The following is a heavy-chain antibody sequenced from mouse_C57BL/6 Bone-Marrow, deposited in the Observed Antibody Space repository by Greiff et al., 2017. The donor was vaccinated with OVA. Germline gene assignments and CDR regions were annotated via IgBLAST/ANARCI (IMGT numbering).Heavy chain of an antibody. CDR2: IDPSDSYT. D-gene: IGHD2-5*01. Sequence: QVQLQQPGAELVMPGASVKLSCKASGYTFTSYWMHWVKQRPGQGLEWIGEIDPSDSYTNYNQKFKGKSTLTADTSSSTAYMQLSSLTSEDSAVYYCAREQDCYSNYVLYWCFDVWGTGTTVTVSS. CDR1: GYTFTSYW. V-gene: IGHV1-69*01. CDR3: AREQDCYSNYVLYWCFDV. J-gene: IGHJ1*03.